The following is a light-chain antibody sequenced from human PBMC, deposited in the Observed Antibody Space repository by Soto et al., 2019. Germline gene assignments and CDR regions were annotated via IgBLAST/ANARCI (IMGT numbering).Light chain of an antibody. V-gene: IGLV2-8*01. J-gene: IGLJ1*01. CDR3: SSSAGSNNYV. Sequence: QSALTQPPSASGSPGQPVTISCSGTSSDVGGYNFVSWYQQHPGKAPKFLIYEVRKRPSGVPARFSGSKSGNTASLTISGLQAEDEADYYCSSSAGSNNYVFGTGTKLTVL. CDR2: EVR. CDR1: SSDVGGYNF.